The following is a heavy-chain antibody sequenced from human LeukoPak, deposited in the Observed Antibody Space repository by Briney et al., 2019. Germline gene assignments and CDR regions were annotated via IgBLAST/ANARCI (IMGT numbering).Heavy chain of an antibody. D-gene: IGHD1-1*01. CDR3: ARDDDFVDY. CDR2: INPNSGGT. CDR1: GYTFTGYY. V-gene: IGHV1-2*02. J-gene: IGHJ4*02. Sequence: GASVKVSCKASGYTFTGYYMHWVRQAPGQGLEWMGWINPNSGGTNYAQKFRGRVTMTRDTSNSTAYMDLSRLRSDDTAVYYCARDDDFVDYLGQGSLVSLSS.